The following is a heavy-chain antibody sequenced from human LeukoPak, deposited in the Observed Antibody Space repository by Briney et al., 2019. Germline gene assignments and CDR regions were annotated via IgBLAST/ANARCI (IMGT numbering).Heavy chain of an antibody. Sequence: ASVKVSCKASGYTFTNYDINWVRQATGQGLEWMGWMNPNSGDTGYAQKFQGRVTMTRDTSISTAYMELNSLRSEDTAVYYCARGFSGYDTNGFAFSYYWGQGTPVTVSS. D-gene: IGHD3-22*01. CDR2: MNPNSGDT. CDR3: ARGFSGYDTNGFAFSYY. CDR1: GYTFTNYD. V-gene: IGHV1-8*01. J-gene: IGHJ4*02.